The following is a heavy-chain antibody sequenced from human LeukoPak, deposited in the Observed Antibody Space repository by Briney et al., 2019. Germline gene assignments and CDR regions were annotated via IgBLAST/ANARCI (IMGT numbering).Heavy chain of an antibody. CDR2: ISASGGST. CDR3: AKGPRQQLVTRFDN. D-gene: IGHD6-13*01. J-gene: IGHJ4*02. CDR1: GFTFSTHA. V-gene: IGHV3-23*01. Sequence: SGGSLRLSCAASGFTFSTHAMSWVRHAPGKGLEWVSDISASGGSTYYADSVKGRFTVSRGNSKNTLYLQMSSLRADDTAVYYCAKGPRQQLVTRFDNWGQGTLVTVSS.